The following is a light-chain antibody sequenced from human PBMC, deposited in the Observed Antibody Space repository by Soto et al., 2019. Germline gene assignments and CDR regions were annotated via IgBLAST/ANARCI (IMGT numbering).Light chain of an antibody. V-gene: IGLV2-8*01. CDR1: SSDVGGYNY. J-gene: IGLJ1*01. Sequence: QSVLSQPPSASGSPGQSVTISCTGTSSDVGGYNYVSWYQHHPGKAPKLIIYEVYKRPSGVPDRFSGSKSGNTAALTVSGLQAEGEADYYWTSYVSYNLSLLGTG. CDR2: EVY. CDR3: TSYVSYNLSL.